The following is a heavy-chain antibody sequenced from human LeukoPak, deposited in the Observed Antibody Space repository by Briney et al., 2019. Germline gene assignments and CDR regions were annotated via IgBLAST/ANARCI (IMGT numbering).Heavy chain of an antibody. CDR1: GSTFSSYG. J-gene: IGHJ3*02. D-gene: IGHD6-19*01. Sequence: GGSLRLSCAASGSTFSSYGMHWVRQAPGKGLEWVAFIRYDGSNKYYADSVKGRFTISRDNSKNTLYLQMNSLRAEDTAVYYCAKDGEAVAGPHDAFDIWGQGTMVTVSS. CDR2: IRYDGSNK. V-gene: IGHV3-30*02. CDR3: AKDGEAVAGPHDAFDI.